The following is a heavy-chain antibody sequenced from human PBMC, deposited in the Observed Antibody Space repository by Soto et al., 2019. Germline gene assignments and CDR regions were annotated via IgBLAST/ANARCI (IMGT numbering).Heavy chain of an antibody. CDR3: ARAVPRPAYGMDV. Sequence: ASVKVSCKASGGTFSSYAISWVRQAPGQGLEWMGGIIPIFGTTNYAQKFQGRVTITTDESTSTAYMELSSLRSEDTAVYYCARAVPRPAYGMDVWGQGTTVTVSS. CDR1: GGTFSSYA. V-gene: IGHV1-69*05. CDR2: IIPIFGTT. D-gene: IGHD6-6*01. J-gene: IGHJ6*02.